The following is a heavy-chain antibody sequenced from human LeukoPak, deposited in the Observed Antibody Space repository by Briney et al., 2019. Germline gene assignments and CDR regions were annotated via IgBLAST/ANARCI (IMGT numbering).Heavy chain of an antibody. Sequence: GGSLRLSCAASGFTFSSYSMNWVRQAPGKGLEWVSYISSSSTIYYADSVKGRFTISRDNAKNSLCLQMNSLRAEDTAVYYCARIGDDYGDYYFDYWGQGTLVTVSS. CDR1: GFTFSSYS. V-gene: IGHV3-48*01. J-gene: IGHJ4*02. CDR3: ARIGDDYGDYYFDY. D-gene: IGHD4-17*01. CDR2: ISSSSTI.